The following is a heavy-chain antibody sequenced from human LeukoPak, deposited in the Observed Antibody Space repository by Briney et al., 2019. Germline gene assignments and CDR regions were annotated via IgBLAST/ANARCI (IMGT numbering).Heavy chain of an antibody. D-gene: IGHD5-24*01. CDR1: VGSFSGYY. J-gene: IGHJ2*01. V-gene: IGHV4-34*01. Sequence: SETLSLTCAVYVGSFSGYYWSWIRQPPGKGLEWIGEINHSGSTNYNPSLKSRVTISVDTSKNQFSLMLSSVTAADTAVYFCARGRRDGYNGPWYLDLWGRGTLVTVS. CDR3: ARGRRDGYNGPWYLDL. CDR2: INHSGST.